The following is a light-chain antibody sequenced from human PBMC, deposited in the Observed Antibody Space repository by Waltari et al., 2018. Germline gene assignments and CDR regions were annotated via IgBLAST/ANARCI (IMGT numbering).Light chain of an antibody. V-gene: IGKV1-27*01. CDR1: QSIRSW. CDR2: AAS. CDR3: QKYNSAPQT. J-gene: IGKJ1*01. Sequence: DIQMTQSPSTLSASVGDRVTLTCRASQSIRSWLAWYQQKPGKAPKLLIYAASTLQSGVPSRFSGSGSGTDFTLTISSLQPEDVATYYCQKYNSAPQTFGQGTKVEIK.